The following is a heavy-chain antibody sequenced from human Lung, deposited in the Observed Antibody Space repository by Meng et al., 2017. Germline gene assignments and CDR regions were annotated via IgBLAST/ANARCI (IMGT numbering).Heavy chain of an antibody. CDR1: GGSFSDYY. Sequence: QVRSQRWGAGLLKPSETLSLTCVVSGGSFSDYYWSWIRQPPGKGLEWIGEINHSGSTNYNPSLESRATISVDTSQNNLSLKLSSVTAADSAVYYCARGPTTMAHDLDYWGQGTLSPSPQ. CDR3: ARGPTTMAHDLDY. D-gene: IGHD4-11*01. V-gene: IGHV4-34*01. J-gene: IGHJ4*02. CDR2: INHSGST.